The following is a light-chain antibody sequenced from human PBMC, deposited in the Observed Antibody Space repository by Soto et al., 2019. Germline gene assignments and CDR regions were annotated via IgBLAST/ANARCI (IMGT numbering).Light chain of an antibody. V-gene: IGKV1-5*01. CDR2: DAS. CDR3: QQYKTYPST. CDR1: QPINSW. J-gene: IGKJ2*01. Sequence: DVQMTQSPSTLSASVGDRVTITCRASQPINSWLAWFQQKPGKAPQLLIHDASSLESGVPSRFSGIGFGTDFTLIITNLQPDDFATYYCQQYKTYPSTFGQGTKLEVK.